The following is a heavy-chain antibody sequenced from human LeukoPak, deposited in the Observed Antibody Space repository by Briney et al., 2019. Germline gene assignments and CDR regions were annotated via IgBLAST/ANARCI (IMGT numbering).Heavy chain of an antibody. CDR1: GFTFSNAW. Sequence: GGSLRLSCAASGFTFSNAWMHWVRQAPGKGLVWVSRINSDGSSTSYADSVKGRFTISRDNAKNTLYLQMNSLRAEDTAVYYCARESLDTVATEHWGNWFDPWGQGTLVTVSS. J-gene: IGHJ5*02. CDR3: ARESLDTVATEHWGNWFDP. V-gene: IGHV3-74*01. CDR2: INSDGSST. D-gene: IGHD5-12*01.